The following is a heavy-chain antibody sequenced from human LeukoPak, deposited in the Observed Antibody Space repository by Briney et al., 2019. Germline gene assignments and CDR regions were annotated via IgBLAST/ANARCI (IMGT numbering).Heavy chain of an antibody. CDR2: IHSSSNYI. V-gene: IGHV3-21*01. CDR3: VRFLGPGGNSYASGY. D-gene: IGHD3-10*01. Sequence: GGSLRLSCAASGFTFSSYSMTWVRQAPGRGLQWVSSIHSSSNYIYYTDSLKGRFIISRDNAKNSLYLQMSSLRAEDTAVYYCVRFLGPGGNSYASGYWGQGTLVTVSS. CDR1: GFTFSSYS. J-gene: IGHJ4*02.